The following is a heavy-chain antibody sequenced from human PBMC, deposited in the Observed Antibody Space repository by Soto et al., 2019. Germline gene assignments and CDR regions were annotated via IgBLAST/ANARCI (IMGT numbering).Heavy chain of an antibody. J-gene: IGHJ6*03. D-gene: IGHD6-6*01. CDR1: GGSISSYY. V-gene: IGHV4-59*01. Sequence: SETLSLTCTVSGGSISSYYWSWIRQPPGKGLEWIGYIYYSGSTNYNPSLKSRVTISVDTSKNQFSLKLSSVTAADTAVYYCARSSSPDGRYYYYYMDVWGKGTTVTVSS. CDR2: IYYSGST. CDR3: ARSSSPDGRYYYYYMDV.